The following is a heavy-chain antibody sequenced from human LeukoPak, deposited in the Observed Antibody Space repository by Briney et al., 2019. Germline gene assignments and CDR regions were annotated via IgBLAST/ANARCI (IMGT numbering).Heavy chain of an antibody. V-gene: IGHV4-59*01. J-gene: IGHJ5*02. CDR3: ARDPQGYDFWSVPKSWFDP. Sequence: PSETLSLTCTVSGGSISSYYWSWIRQPPGKGLEWIGYIYYSGSTNYNPSLKSRVTISVDTSKNQFSLKLSSVTAADTAVYYCARDPQGYDFWSVPKSWFDPWGQGTLVTVSS. CDR1: GGSISSYY. CDR2: IYYSGST. D-gene: IGHD3-3*01.